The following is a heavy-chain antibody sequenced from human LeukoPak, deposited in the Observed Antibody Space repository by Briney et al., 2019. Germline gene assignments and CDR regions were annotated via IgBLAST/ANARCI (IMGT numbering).Heavy chain of an antibody. J-gene: IGHJ4*02. CDR2: ISSSSSYI. Sequence: GGSLRLSCAASGFTFSSYSMNWVRQAPGKGLEWVSSISSSSSYIYYADSVTGRFTISRDNAKNSLYLQMNSLRAEDTAVYYCARAVPQFGVGWGQGTLVTVSS. D-gene: IGHD3-16*01. V-gene: IGHV3-21*01. CDR1: GFTFSSYS. CDR3: ARAVPQFGVG.